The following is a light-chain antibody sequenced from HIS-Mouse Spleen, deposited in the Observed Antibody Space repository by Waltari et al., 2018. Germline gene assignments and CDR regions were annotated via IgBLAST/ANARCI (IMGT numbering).Light chain of an antibody. CDR3: CSYAGSYTYV. Sequence: QSALTQPRSVSGSPGQSVTISCTGTSSDVGGYNYVSWYQQHPGKAPKLMIYDVSKRPSGVPYRFSGSKSGNPASLTISGLQAEDEADYYCCSYAGSYTYVFGTGTKVTVL. V-gene: IGLV2-11*01. J-gene: IGLJ1*01. CDR2: DVS. CDR1: SSDVGGYNY.